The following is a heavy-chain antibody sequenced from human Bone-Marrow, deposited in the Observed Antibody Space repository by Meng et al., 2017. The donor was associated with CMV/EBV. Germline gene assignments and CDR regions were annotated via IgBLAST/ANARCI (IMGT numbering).Heavy chain of an antibody. D-gene: IGHD3-3*01. CDR2: IYSGGNT. CDR3: ARGGGYYDFWSGYLLDY. V-gene: IGHV3-66*01. J-gene: IGHJ4*02. Sequence: GESLKISCAASGFTVSSNYMSWVRQAPGKGLEWVSIIYSGGNTYYADSVKGRFTTSRDNSKNTLYLQMNRLRAEDTAVYYCARGGGYYDFWSGYLLDYWGQGTLVTVSS. CDR1: GFTVSSNY.